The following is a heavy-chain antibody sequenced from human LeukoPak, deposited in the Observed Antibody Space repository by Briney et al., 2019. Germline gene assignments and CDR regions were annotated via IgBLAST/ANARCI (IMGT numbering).Heavy chain of an antibody. CDR2: IYNTVTT. Sequence: SETLSLTCSVSGDSITTYYWSWIRQPPGGGLEWIGFIYNTVTTQYNPSLESRVTISIDTSKSQFSLKLTSVTAADTAVYYCARDRRRYFDYWGQGALITVSS. J-gene: IGHJ4*02. CDR3: ARDRRRYFDY. CDR1: GDSITTYY. V-gene: IGHV4-59*01.